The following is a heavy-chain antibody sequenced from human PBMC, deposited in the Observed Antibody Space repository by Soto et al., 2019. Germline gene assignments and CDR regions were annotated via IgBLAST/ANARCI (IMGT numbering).Heavy chain of an antibody. CDR3: AARRIVVVTTLFDY. CDR2: ISGSGVSI. J-gene: IGHJ4*02. Sequence: GGALRLYCAASVFTFSSYAMSWGRQGPGKGLEWVSAISGSGVSIYYADSVKGRFTISRDNSKNTLYLQMNSLRAEDTAVYYCAARRIVVVTTLFDYWGQGTLVTVSS. D-gene: IGHD3-22*01. CDR1: VFTFSSYA. V-gene: IGHV3-23*01.